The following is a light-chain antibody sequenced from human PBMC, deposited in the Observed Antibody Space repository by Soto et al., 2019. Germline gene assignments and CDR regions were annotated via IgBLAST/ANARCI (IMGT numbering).Light chain of an antibody. V-gene: IGKV3-15*01. CDR2: GAS. CDR1: QSVSSN. Sequence: EIVMTQSPATLSVSPGERATLSCRASQSVSSNLAWYQQKPGQAPRLLIYGASTRATGIPARFSGSGSGTEFTLTISSLQSEDFAVYYCQQYNNWPPKGTFRQGTKVEIK. CDR3: QQYNNWPPKGT. J-gene: IGKJ1*01.